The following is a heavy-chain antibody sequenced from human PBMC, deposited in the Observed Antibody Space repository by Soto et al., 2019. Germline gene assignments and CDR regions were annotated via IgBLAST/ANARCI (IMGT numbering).Heavy chain of an antibody. Sequence: GGFLRLSCAASGFTFSSYAMSWVRQAPGKGLEWVSAISGSGGSTYYADSVKGRFTISRDNSKNTLYLQMNSLRAEDTAVYYCAKDSLTIFGLPPNWFDPWGQGTLVTVSS. D-gene: IGHD3-3*01. V-gene: IGHV3-23*01. CDR3: AKDSLTIFGLPPNWFDP. CDR1: GFTFSSYA. J-gene: IGHJ5*02. CDR2: ISGSGGST.